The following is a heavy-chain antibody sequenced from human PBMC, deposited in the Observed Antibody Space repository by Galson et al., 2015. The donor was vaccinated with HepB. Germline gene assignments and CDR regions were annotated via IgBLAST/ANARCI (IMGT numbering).Heavy chain of an antibody. J-gene: IGHJ4*02. Sequence: SLRLSCAASGFTFSSYAMSWVRQAPGKGLEWVSAISGSGGSTYYADSVKGRLTISRDNSKNTLYLQMNSLRAEDTAVYYCAKAAIGLTGYYIYWGQGTLVTVSS. CDR1: GFTFSSYA. V-gene: IGHV3-23*01. D-gene: IGHD3-9*01. CDR2: ISGSGGST. CDR3: AKAAIGLTGYYIY.